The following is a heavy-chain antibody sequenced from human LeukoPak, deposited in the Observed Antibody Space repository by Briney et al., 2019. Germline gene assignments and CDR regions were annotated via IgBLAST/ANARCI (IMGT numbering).Heavy chain of an antibody. D-gene: IGHD6-25*01. CDR1: GFTFRTYS. CDR3: ARDLGYPYEPYFDY. J-gene: IGHJ4*02. CDR2: ISSTSRPI. V-gene: IGHV3-48*01. Sequence: TGGSLRLSCAASGFTFRTYSMNWVRQAPGKGLEWVSYISSTSRPIYYADSVKGRFTISRDNVRNSLYLQVSSLRAEDTAVYFCARDLGYPYEPYFDYWGQGTMVTVSS.